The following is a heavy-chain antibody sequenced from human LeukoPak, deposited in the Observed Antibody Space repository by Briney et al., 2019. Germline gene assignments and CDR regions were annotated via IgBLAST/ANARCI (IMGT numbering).Heavy chain of an antibody. CDR3: ARGPFYGDYVWFDP. V-gene: IGHV4-61*02. Sequence: NPSQTLSLTCTVSGNSISSGDNYWSWIRQPAGKGLEWIGRIYTSGSTNYNPSLKSRVTMSVDTSKNQFSLKLSSVTAADTAVYYCARGPFYGDYVWFDPWGQGTLVTVSS. CDR2: IYTSGST. CDR1: GNSISSGDNY. D-gene: IGHD4-17*01. J-gene: IGHJ5*02.